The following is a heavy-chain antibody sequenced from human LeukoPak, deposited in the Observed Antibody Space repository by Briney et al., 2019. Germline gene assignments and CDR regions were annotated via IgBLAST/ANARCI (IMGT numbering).Heavy chain of an antibody. CDR1: GFTFSSYA. CDR3: VRGGGGYNWFDP. D-gene: IGHD2-15*01. Sequence: GGSLRLSCAASGFTFSSYAMSWVRQAPGKGLEWVSAISGSGGSTYYADSVKGRFTISRDNSKNTLYLQTNSLRAEDTAVYYCVRGGGGYNWFDPWGQGTLVTVSS. V-gene: IGHV3-23*01. J-gene: IGHJ5*02. CDR2: ISGSGGST.